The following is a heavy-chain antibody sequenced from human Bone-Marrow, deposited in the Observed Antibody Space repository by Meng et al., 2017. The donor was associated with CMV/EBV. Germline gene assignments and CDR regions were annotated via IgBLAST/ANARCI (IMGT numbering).Heavy chain of an antibody. CDR2: INPSGGVI. Sequence: ASVKVSCKASGYTFTGYYMHWVRQAPGQGLEWMGMINPSGGVIGYAQKFQGRITVTWETSTSTVYMELSSLRFEDTAVYYCARDPGNTVVIPSALGYFDYWGQGTPVTVSS. D-gene: IGHD2-2*01. CDR3: ARDPGNTVVIPSALGYFDY. CDR1: GYTFTGYY. J-gene: IGHJ4*01. V-gene: IGHV1-46*01.